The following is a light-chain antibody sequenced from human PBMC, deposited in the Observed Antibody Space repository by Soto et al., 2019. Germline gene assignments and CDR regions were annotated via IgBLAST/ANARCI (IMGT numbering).Light chain of an antibody. J-gene: IGLJ2*01. V-gene: IGLV2-8*01. CDR1: SSDIGTYRY. CDR3: TSYACGTVV. CDR2: EVT. Sequence: QSALTQPPSASGSPGQSVTISCTGTSSDIGTYRYVSWYQQHPGKAPKLMISEVTKRPSGVPDRFSGSKSGNTASLTVSGLQAEDEADYYCTSYACGTVVFGGGTKVTVL.